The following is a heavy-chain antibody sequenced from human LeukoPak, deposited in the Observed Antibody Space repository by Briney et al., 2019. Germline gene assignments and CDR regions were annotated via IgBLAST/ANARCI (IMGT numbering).Heavy chain of an antibody. CDR2: INHSGST. J-gene: IGHJ4*02. V-gene: IGHV4-34*01. Sequence: SETLSLTCAVYGGSFSGYYWSWIRQPPGKGLEWIGEINHSGSTNYNPSLRSRVTISVDTSKNQFSLKLSSVTAADTAVYYCARFPMSGAAAGTVGFGYWGQGTLVTVSS. CDR3: ARFPMSGAAAGTVGFGY. CDR1: GGSFSGYY. D-gene: IGHD6-13*01.